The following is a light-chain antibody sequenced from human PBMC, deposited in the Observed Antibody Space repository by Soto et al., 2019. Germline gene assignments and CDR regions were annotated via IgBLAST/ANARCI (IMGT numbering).Light chain of an antibody. Sequence: PGERATLSCRASQSVSSNLAWYQQKPGQTPRLLIFGASTRATGIPARFSGSGSGTEFTLTISSLQPEDFAVYYCQQYAVWPPQTFGQGTKVDI. CDR3: QQYAVWPPQT. V-gene: IGKV3-15*01. CDR1: QSVSSN. J-gene: IGKJ1*01. CDR2: GAS.